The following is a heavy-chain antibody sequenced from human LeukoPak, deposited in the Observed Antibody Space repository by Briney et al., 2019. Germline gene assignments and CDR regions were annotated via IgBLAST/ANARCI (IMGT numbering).Heavy chain of an antibody. CDR1: GYTFTSYY. CDR2: INPSGGST. V-gene: IGHV1-46*01. CDR3: ARSIAAAEAVDY. D-gene: IGHD6-13*01. J-gene: IGHJ4*02. Sequence: ASVKVSCKASGYTFTSYYMHWVRQAPGQGLEWMGIINPSGGSTSYAQKFQGRVTMTRDTSTSTAYMELRSLRSDDTAVYYCARSIAAAEAVDYWGQGTLVTVSS.